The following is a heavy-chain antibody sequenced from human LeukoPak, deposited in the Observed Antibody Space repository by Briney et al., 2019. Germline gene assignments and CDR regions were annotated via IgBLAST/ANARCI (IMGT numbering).Heavy chain of an antibody. CDR3: TRVRSPNWFDP. D-gene: IGHD1-26*01. Sequence: PGRSLRLSCAASGLTVTSNYMTWVRQAPGKGLEWVSVIYSGGSGGSTYYADSVKGRFTISRDNSKNTLYLQMNSLRVEDTAVYYCTRVRSPNWFDPWGQGTLVTVSS. J-gene: IGHJ5*02. CDR1: GLTVTSNY. V-gene: IGHV3-66*01. CDR2: IYSGGSGGST.